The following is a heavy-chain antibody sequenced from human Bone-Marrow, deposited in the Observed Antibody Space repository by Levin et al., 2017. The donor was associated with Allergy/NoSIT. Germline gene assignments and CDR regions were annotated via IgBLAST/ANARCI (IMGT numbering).Heavy chain of an antibody. CDR1: GFSFRSHD. CDR2: MSHTGSTL. V-gene: IGHV3-48*03. Sequence: RAGGSLRLSCAASGFSFRSHDMNWVRQAPGKGLEWISYMSHTGSTLYYADSVKGRFTISRDNAKNSLYLQMNSLGVDDTAVYYCARWATVPYFDSWGQGTLVTVSS. D-gene: IGHD4-17*01. CDR3: ARWATVPYFDS. J-gene: IGHJ4*02.